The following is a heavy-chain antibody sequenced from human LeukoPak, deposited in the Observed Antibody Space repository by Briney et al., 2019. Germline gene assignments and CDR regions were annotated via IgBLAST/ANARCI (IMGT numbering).Heavy chain of an antibody. CDR2: ISSAGSIR. V-gene: IGHV3-48*03. CDR1: GFAFRSNE. J-gene: IGHJ6*02. D-gene: IGHD3-16*01. Sequence: TGGSLRLSCAASGFAFRSNEMNWVPQARGKGPEWLSFISSAGSIRYYADSVKGRFTISRDNAKISVYVQKNSLRGEDTAVYYCAGPDRGPYGLDVWGQGTPVIVSS. CDR3: AGPDRGPYGLDV.